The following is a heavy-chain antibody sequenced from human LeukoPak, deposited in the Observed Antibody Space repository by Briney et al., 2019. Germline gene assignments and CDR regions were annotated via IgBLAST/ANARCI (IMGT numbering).Heavy chain of an antibody. D-gene: IGHD6-25*01. Sequence: SETLSLTCSVHGGSFSGDYWSWIRQSPGRGLEWIGEIIPSGAVYYNPSLNSRVTMSLDTSKNHFSLKVTSLTAADTGLYYCARGGGXXXLAYWGQGTLVTVSS. CDR2: IIPSGAV. CDR3: ARGGGXXXLAY. CDR1: GGSFSGDY. V-gene: IGHV4-34*01. J-gene: IGHJ4*02.